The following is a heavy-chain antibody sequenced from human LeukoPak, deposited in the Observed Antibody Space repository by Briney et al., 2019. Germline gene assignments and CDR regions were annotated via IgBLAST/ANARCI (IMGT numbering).Heavy chain of an antibody. J-gene: IGHJ3*02. CDR3: ARLADSSSSDAFDI. CDR1: RFTFSDYS. CDR2: ISSTSNTI. V-gene: IGHV3-48*02. D-gene: IGHD3-22*01. Sequence: PGGSLRLSCAASRFTFSDYSMNWVRQAPGKGLEWVSYISSTSNTIYYADSVKGRFTISRDNAKNSLYLQMNSLRDEDTAVYYCARLADSSSSDAFDIWGQGTMVTVSS.